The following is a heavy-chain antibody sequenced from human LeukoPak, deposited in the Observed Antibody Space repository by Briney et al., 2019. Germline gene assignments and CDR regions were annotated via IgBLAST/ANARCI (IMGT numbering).Heavy chain of an antibody. D-gene: IGHD4-17*01. CDR1: GFFFSTYG. CDR2: IWSHGNTK. CDR3: ARDDDYDDHNTFDM. J-gene: IGHJ3*02. Sequence: SGTSLRLSCAASGFFFSTYGMHWVRQAPGKGLEWVAVIWSHGNTKKYADSVTGRFTISRDNSKNTLYLEMNTLRAEDTAVYYCARDDDYDDHNTFDMWGHGTMVTVSS. V-gene: IGHV3-33*01.